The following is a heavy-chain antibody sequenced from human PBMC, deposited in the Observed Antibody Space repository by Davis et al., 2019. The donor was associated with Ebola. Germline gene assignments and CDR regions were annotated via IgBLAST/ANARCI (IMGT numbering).Heavy chain of an antibody. CDR1: GDSISSSSYY. V-gene: IGHV4-39*01. CDR2: IYYSGST. D-gene: IGHD6-13*01. Sequence: PSETLSLTCTVSGDSISSSSYYWGWIRQPPGKGLECIGTIYYSGSTYYNPSLKSRVTISVDTSKNQFSLKLTSVTAADTALYYCARLKVGYSTFLDYWGQGTLVTVSS. J-gene: IGHJ4*02. CDR3: ARLKVGYSTFLDY.